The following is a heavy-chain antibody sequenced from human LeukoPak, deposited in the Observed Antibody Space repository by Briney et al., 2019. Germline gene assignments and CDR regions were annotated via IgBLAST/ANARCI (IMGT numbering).Heavy chain of an antibody. Sequence: PGGSLTLSCAASGFTFRSYTMNWVRQPPGKGQEWVSSISSSSGYIYYADSLKGRFTISRDNAKNSLYLQVSSLRAEDTAVYYCAGEAGSSSSLDFWGQGTLVTVSS. CDR2: ISSSSGYI. J-gene: IGHJ4*02. CDR1: GFTFRSYT. CDR3: AGEAGSSSSLDF. D-gene: IGHD6-6*01. V-gene: IGHV3-21*01.